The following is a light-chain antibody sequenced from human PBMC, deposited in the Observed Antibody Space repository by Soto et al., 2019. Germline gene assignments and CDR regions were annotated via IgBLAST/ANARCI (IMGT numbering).Light chain of an antibody. Sequence: SYELTQPPSVSVAPGQTTRITCGGTNIGSKSVHWYQQKPGQAPVLVVYDDSDRPSGIPERFSGSNSGNTATLTISRVEAGDEADYYCQVWDSSSHVVFGGGTKVTVL. V-gene: IGLV3-21*02. CDR3: QVWDSSSHVV. CDR2: DDS. J-gene: IGLJ2*01. CDR1: NIGSKS.